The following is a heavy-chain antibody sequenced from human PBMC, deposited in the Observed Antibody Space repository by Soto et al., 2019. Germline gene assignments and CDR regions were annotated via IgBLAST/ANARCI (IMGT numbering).Heavy chain of an antibody. V-gene: IGHV1-18*04. J-gene: IGHJ4*02. CDR2: ICADSGNT. D-gene: IGHD5-12*01. CDR3: DRADGYVGPNC. CDR1: GYTFTNYG. Sequence: QVQLVQSGAEVKKPGASVKVSCKASGYTFTNYGIHWVRQAPGQGLEWVGWICADSGNTHYPQNLQARVTMSTDSSTNTAYTELRRLRSENASFVFCDRADGYVGPNCWGQGTMFSVS.